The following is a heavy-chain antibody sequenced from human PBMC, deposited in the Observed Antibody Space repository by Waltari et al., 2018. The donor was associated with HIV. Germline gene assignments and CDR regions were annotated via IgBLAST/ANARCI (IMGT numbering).Heavy chain of an antibody. V-gene: IGHV3-74*01. CDR1: GFAFRKYW. CDR3: AMAWNYYDSSGFSGFFDY. Sequence: EVQLVQSGGDLVQPGGSLRLSCEASGFAFRKYWMHWVRQAPGKGLVWVSRVYTYGSCTRYAEFVEGRFTISRDNAKNILYLQMSSLRAEDTAVYYCAMAWNYYDSSGFSGFFDYWGQGNLVTVAP. CDR2: VYTYGSCT. J-gene: IGHJ4*02. D-gene: IGHD3-22*01.